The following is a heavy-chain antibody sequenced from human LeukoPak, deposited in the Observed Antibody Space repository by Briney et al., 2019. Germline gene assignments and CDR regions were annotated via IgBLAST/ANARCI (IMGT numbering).Heavy chain of an antibody. V-gene: IGHV3-7*01. CDR1: RFTFSSYV. D-gene: IGHD1-14*01. CDR3: ARDSLINWEPGYYYYVMDV. CDR2: IKQDGSEK. J-gene: IGHJ6*02. Sequence: SGGSLRLSCAASRFTFSSYVVTWVRQAPGKGLEWVASIKQDGSEKYYVDSVKGRFTISRDTAKTSLFLQMNSLRAEDTAVYYCARDSLINWEPGYYYYVMDVWGQGTTVTVSS.